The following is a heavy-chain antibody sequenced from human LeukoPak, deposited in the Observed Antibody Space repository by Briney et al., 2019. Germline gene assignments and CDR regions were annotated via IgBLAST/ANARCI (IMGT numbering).Heavy chain of an antibody. Sequence: SGPTLVKPPQSLTLTCTFSGFSLSTNGVGVGWIRQPPGKALEWIALIYWNGDERYSPFLKSRLTITKDTSKNQVVLTVNNMDPVDTATYYCAHRPLYPNVCDIWGQGTMVTVSS. D-gene: IGHD5/OR15-5a*01. CDR3: AHRPLYPNVCDI. CDR1: GFSLSTNGVG. CDR2: IYWNGDE. V-gene: IGHV2-5*01. J-gene: IGHJ3*02.